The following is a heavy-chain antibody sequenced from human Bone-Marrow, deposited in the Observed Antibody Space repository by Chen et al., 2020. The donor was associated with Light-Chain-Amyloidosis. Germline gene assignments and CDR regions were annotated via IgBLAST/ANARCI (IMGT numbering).Heavy chain of an antibody. CDR2: ISANGNAI. CDR3: ARDSGESAADDF. D-gene: IGHD6-13*01. J-gene: IGHJ4*02. Sequence: VQLVESGGGVAQPGTSLRLSCAASGFTFGTYSLTWVRQAPGKGLEWLSYISANGNAIFYAASVRGRFTISRDNANRSLYLQMRNLRVEDTAVYYCARDSGESAADDFWGQGTLVTVSS. CDR1: GFTFGTYS. V-gene: IGHV3-48*01.